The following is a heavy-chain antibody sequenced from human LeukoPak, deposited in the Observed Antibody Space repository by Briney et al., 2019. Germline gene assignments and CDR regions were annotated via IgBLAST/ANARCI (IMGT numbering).Heavy chain of an antibody. D-gene: IGHD3-22*01. V-gene: IGHV3-74*01. CDR1: GFTFNSYW. Sequence: PGGSLRLSCAASGFTFNSYWMHWVRQAPGKGLVWVSRINSDGSTTTYADSMKGRFTISRDNPENTLYLQMNSLRAEDTAVYYCARTARSGGYWRDFDYWGQGTLVTVSS. CDR3: ARTARSGGYWRDFDY. J-gene: IGHJ4*02. CDR2: INSDGSTT.